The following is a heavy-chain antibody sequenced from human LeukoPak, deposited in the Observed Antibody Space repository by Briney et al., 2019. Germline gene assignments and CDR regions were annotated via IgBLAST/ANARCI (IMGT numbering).Heavy chain of an antibody. CDR2: VYYSGST. D-gene: IGHD3-9*01. CDR3: ARGYDILTNADYFDY. CDR1: GGSISSSSYY. J-gene: IGHJ4*02. Sequence: SETLSLTCTVSGGSISSSSYYWGWIRQPPGKGLEWIGSVYYSGSTYYNPSLKSRVTISADTSKNQFSLKLSSVTAADTAVYYCARGYDILTNADYFDYWGQGTLVTVSS. V-gene: IGHV4-39*07.